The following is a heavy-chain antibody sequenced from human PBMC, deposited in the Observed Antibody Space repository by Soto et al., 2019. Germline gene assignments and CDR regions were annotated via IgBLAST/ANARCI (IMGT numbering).Heavy chain of an antibody. D-gene: IGHD4-17*01. J-gene: IGHJ4*02. CDR3: ARDDTTGLFDF. Sequence: SQTLSLTCSVSPGSMRTYYWTWIRQSPGKGLEWIGQISHTGRTKYNPSLESRVTISVDTSRKQFSLKLSSVTAADTALYYCARDDTTGLFDFWGQGTLVTVSS. CDR1: PGSMRTYY. CDR2: ISHTGRT. V-gene: IGHV4-59*01.